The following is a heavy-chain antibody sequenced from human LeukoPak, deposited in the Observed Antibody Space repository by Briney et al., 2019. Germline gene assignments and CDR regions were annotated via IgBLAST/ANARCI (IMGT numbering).Heavy chain of an antibody. J-gene: IGHJ4*02. Sequence: SETLSLTCTVSGGSISSGDYYWSWIRQPPGKGLEWIGYIYYSGSTYYNPSLKSRVTISVDTSKNKFSLKLSSVTAADTAVYYCAGDTRFGEPYYFDYWGQGTLVTVSS. CDR2: IYYSGST. V-gene: IGHV4-30-4*08. CDR3: AGDTRFGEPYYFDY. D-gene: IGHD3-10*01. CDR1: GGSISSGDYY.